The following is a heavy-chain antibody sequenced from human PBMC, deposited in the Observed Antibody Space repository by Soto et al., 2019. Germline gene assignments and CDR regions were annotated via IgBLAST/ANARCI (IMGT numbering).Heavy chain of an antibody. Sequence: SETLSLTCAVSGGSISSGGYSWSWIRQPPGKGLEWIGYIYHSGSTYYNPSLKSRVTTSVDRSKNQFSLKLSSVTAADTAVYYCASAITMVRDRRWGWFDPWGQGTLVTVSS. J-gene: IGHJ5*02. D-gene: IGHD3-10*01. CDR1: GGSISSGGYS. CDR3: ASAITMVRDRRWGWFDP. V-gene: IGHV4-30-2*01. CDR2: IYHSGST.